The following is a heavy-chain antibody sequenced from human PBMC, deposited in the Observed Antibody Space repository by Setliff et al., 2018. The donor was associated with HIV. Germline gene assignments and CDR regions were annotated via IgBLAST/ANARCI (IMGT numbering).Heavy chain of an antibody. CDR3: AREIRGTWGGPPYYFDY. D-gene: IGHD7-27*01. Sequence: PSETLSLTCTVSGASINSGTYYWSWIRQPAGKGLQWIGRIYTSGSTYYSPSLNSRVTISLDTSKNQFSLRLSSVTAADTAVFYCAREIRGTWGGPPYYFDYWGQGMLVTVS. CDR2: IYTSGST. CDR1: GASINSGTYY. J-gene: IGHJ4*02. V-gene: IGHV4-61*02.